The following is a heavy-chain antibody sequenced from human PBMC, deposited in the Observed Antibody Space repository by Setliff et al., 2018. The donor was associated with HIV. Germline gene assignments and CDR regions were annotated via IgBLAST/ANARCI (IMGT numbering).Heavy chain of an antibody. D-gene: IGHD3-22*01. CDR2: INPNTGRT. CDR3: AKNYFDTSGWSAVDY. J-gene: IGHJ4*02. Sequence: GASVKVSCKASGYSFTGYFMHWVRRAPGQGLEWMGWINPNTGRTHYAPTFQGRVTMTRDTSITTAYMELSRLRSDDTAVYYCAKNYFDTSGWSAVDYWGQGSLVTVSS. CDR1: GYSFTGYF. V-gene: IGHV1-2*02.